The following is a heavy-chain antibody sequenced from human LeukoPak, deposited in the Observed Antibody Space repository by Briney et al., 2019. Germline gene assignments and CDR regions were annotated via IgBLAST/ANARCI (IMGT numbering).Heavy chain of an antibody. CDR1: GYTFTSCG. J-gene: IGHJ4*02. V-gene: IGHV1-18*01. CDR2: ISAYNGNT. Sequence: ASVKVSCKASGYTFTSCGISWVRQAPGQGLEWMGWISAYNGNTNYAQKLQGRVTMTTDTSTSTAYMELRSLRSDDTAVYYCARSPYYYDSSGYQFDYWGQGTLVTVSS. D-gene: IGHD3-22*01. CDR3: ARSPYYYDSSGYQFDY.